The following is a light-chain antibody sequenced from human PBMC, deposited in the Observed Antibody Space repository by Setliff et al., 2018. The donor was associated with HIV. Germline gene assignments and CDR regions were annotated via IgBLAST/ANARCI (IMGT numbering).Light chain of an antibody. CDR1: SSDVGGYNY. Sequence: QSVLAQPPSASGSPGQSVTISCTGTSSDVGGYNYVSWYQQYPDKAPKLMIYEVNKRPSGVPDRFSASKSDNTASLTVSGLQADDEADYYCSSFAGSSSWVFGGGTQLTVL. V-gene: IGLV2-8*01. CDR2: EVN. CDR3: SSFAGSSSWV. J-gene: IGLJ3*02.